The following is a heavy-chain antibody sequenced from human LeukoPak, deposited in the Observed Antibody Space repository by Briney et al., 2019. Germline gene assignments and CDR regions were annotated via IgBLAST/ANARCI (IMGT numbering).Heavy chain of an antibody. D-gene: IGHD4/OR15-4a*01. V-gene: IGHV3-11*01. J-gene: IGHJ4*02. CDR2: ISSGGTTI. Sequence: GGSLRLSCAASGFTFSDYSMSWIRQAPGKGLEWVSHISSGGTTIFYADSVKGRFTISRDNAKNSLYLQMNSLRAEDTAVYFCAAPDGLKRDWGQGTLVTVSS. CDR3: AAPDGLKRD. CDR1: GFTFSDYS.